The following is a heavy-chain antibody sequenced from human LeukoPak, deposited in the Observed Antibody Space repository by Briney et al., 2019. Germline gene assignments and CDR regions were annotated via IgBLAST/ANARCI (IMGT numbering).Heavy chain of an antibody. CDR1: GGTFSSYA. Sequence: SVNVSCKASGGTFSSYALSWVRQAPGQGLEWMGGILSLFGTANYAQKFQGRGTITADESTSTAYMELSSLRAEDTAVYCWARDGCSGGSCYSDYWGQGTLVTVSS. J-gene: IGHJ4*02. V-gene: IGHV1-69*01. CDR3: ARDGCSGGSCYSDY. CDR2: ILSLFGTA. D-gene: IGHD2-15*01.